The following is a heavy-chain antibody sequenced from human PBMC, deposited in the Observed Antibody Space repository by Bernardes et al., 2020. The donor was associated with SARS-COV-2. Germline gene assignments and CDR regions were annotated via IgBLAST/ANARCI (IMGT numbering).Heavy chain of an antibody. V-gene: IGHV3-53*01. D-gene: IGHD3-22*01. CDR1: DFIVTNNY. Sequence: GGSLRLSCAATDFIVTNNYMNWVRQAPGKGLEWVSVIYASGNTYYADAVRGRFTISRDSSKNILYLQMNSLRAEDTAVYYCAGDSSGLYLGGWFDPWGQGTLVTVSS. CDR2: IYASGNT. CDR3: AGDSSGLYLGGWFDP. J-gene: IGHJ5*02.